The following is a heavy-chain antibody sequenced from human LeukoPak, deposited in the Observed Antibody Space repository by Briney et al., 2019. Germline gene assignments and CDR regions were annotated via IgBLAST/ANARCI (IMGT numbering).Heavy chain of an antibody. CDR2: IKQDGSEK. Sequence: GGSLRLSCAASGFTFSSYWVSWVGQAQGKGLEWVANIKQDGSEKYYVDSVKGRFTISRDNAKNSLYLQMNSLRAEDTAVYYCARDSISWYRGNWFDPWGQGTLVTVSS. CDR3: ARDSISWYRGNWFDP. V-gene: IGHV3-7*01. J-gene: IGHJ5*02. CDR1: GFTFSSYW. D-gene: IGHD6-13*01.